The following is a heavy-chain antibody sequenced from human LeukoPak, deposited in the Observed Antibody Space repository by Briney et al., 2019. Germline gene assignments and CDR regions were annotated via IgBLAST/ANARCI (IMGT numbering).Heavy chain of an antibody. CDR3: TTDPTAVPGGIFDY. CDR2: IKSKAAGGTT. Sequence: SGGSLRLSCAASGFTFINAWMNWVRQAPGKGLEWVGRIKSKAAGGTTDYATPVKGKFTISRDDSEDTLYLQMNSLKTEDTAVYYCTTDPTAVPGGIFDYWGQGSLVTVSS. D-gene: IGHD6-19*01. J-gene: IGHJ4*02. V-gene: IGHV3-15*01. CDR1: GFTFINAW.